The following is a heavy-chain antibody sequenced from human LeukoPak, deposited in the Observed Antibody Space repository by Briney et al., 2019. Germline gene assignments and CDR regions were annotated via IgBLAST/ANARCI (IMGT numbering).Heavy chain of an antibody. CDR2: INHSGST. CDR3: ARVAATVTELYYFDY. V-gene: IGHV4-34*01. D-gene: IGHD4-17*01. J-gene: IGHJ4*01. CDR1: GGSFSGYY. Sequence: PSETLSLTCAVYGGSFSGYYWSWIRQPPGKGLEWIGEINHSGSTNHNPSLKSRVTISVDTSKNQFSLKLSSVTAADTAVYYCARVAATVTELYYFDYWGQGTLVTVSS.